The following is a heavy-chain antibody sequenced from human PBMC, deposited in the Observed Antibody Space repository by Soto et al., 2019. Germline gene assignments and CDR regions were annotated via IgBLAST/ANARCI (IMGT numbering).Heavy chain of an antibody. D-gene: IGHD3-3*01. J-gene: IGHJ5*02. Sequence: QVQLVQSGAEVKKPGASVKVSCKAPGYTFTSYGISWVRQAPGQGLEWIGWISAYNGNTNYAQKLQGRVTMTTDTSTSTAYIELRSLRSDDTAVYYCAGTYYDFWSGYLNWFAPWGQGTLVTVFS. CDR1: GYTFTSYG. CDR2: ISAYNGNT. V-gene: IGHV1-18*01. CDR3: AGTYYDFWSGYLNWFAP.